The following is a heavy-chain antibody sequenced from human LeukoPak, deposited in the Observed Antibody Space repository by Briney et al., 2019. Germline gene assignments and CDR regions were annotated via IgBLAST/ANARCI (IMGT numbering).Heavy chain of an antibody. CDR3: AKNLPLDDAFDI. CDR2: ISGSGGST. V-gene: IGHV3-23*01. CDR1: GFTFSSYA. J-gene: IGHJ3*02. Sequence: PGGSLRLSCAASGFTFSSYAMSWVRQAPWKGLEWVSAISGSGGSTYYAHSVKGRFTISRDNSKNTLYLQMNSLRAEDTAVYYCAKNLPLDDAFDIWGQGTMVTVSS. D-gene: IGHD3-3*01.